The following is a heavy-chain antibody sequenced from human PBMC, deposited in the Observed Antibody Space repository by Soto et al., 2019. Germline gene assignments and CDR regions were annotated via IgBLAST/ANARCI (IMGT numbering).Heavy chain of an antibody. CDR2: INPNSGGT. V-gene: IGHV1-2*04. D-gene: IGHD3-9*01. CDR1: GYTFTGYY. CDR3: ARGRVQTDSPIKYYYYYYYMDV. J-gene: IGHJ6*03. Sequence: GASVKVSCKASGYTFTGYYMHWVRQAPGQGLEWMGWINPNSGGTNYAQKFQGWVTMTRDTSISTAYMELSRLRSDDTAVYYCARGRVQTDSPIKYYYYYYYMDVWGKGTTVTVSS.